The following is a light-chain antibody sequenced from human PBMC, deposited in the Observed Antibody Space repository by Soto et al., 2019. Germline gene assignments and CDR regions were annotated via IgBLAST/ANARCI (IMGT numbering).Light chain of an antibody. J-gene: IGLJ1*01. Sequence: QSALTQPASVSGSPGQSITISVTGTSSDVGGYNYVSWFQHHPGKAPKLIIYDVSNRPSGVSNRFSGSKSGNTASLTISGPQAEDEADYYCSSYTSSSTLVFGTGTKVTVL. V-gene: IGLV2-14*03. CDR2: DVS. CDR1: SSDVGGYNY. CDR3: SSYTSSSTLV.